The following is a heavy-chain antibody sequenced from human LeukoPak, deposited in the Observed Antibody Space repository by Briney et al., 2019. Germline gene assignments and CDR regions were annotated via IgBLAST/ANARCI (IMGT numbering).Heavy chain of an antibody. V-gene: IGHV1-2*02. D-gene: IGHD7-27*01. CDR2: INPNSGGT. CDR1: GCTFTGYY. J-gene: IGHJ5*02. CDR3: ARDLGPNWFDP. Sequence: ASVKVSCKASGCTFTGYYMHWVRQAPGQGLEWMGWINPNSGGTNYAQKFQGGVTMTRDTSISTAYMELSRLRSDDTAVYYCARDLGPNWFDPWGQGTLVTVSS.